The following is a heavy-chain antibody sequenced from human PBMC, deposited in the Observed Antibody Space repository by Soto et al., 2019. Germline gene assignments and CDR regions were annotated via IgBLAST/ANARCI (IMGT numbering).Heavy chain of an antibody. CDR3: ARDPNDSSAYYHHYYYGMDV. J-gene: IGHJ6*02. CDR2: INAGNGNT. Sequence: ASVKVCGTASGYTFTSYGIHWVRQAPGQRLEWTGWINAGNGNTKYSEKFQGRVTITRDTSASTAYLELSSLRSEDTAVYYCARDPNDSSAYYHHYYYGMDVWGQGTTVPVS. V-gene: IGHV1-3*01. CDR1: GYTFTSYG. D-gene: IGHD3-22*01.